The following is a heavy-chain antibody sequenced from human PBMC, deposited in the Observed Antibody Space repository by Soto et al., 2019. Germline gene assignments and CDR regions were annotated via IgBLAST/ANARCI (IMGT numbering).Heavy chain of an antibody. CDR2: GYYSGST. CDR3: ARGVYLSLVRTGWFDP. J-gene: IGHJ5*02. V-gene: IGHV4-59*11. CDR1: GTSMSGHF. D-gene: IGHD3-10*01. Sequence: SEILSLTCTVSGTSMSGHFWSWMRQPPGKGLEWIGYGYYSGSTLYNPSLKSRVTISLDTSKNHFSLRLNSVTSADTAVYYCARGVYLSLVRTGWFDPWGQGTLVTVSS.